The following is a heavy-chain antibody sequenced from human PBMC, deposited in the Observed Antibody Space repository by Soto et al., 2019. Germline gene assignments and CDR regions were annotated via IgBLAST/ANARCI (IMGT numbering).Heavy chain of an antibody. CDR1: GGTFSSYA. J-gene: IGHJ4*02. CDR3: ARDGDDSSSSSDY. Sequence: VKVSCKASGGTFSSYAISWVRQAPGQGLEWMGGIIPIFGTANYAQKFQGRVTITADESTSTAYMELSSLRSEDTAVYYCARDGDDSSSSSDYWGQGTLVTVSS. CDR2: IIPIFGTA. V-gene: IGHV1-69*13. D-gene: IGHD6-6*01.